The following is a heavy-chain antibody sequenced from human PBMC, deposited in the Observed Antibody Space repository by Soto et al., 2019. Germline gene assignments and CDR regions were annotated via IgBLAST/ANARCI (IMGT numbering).Heavy chain of an antibody. CDR3: ARTTIYSGSYQVDY. CDR2: IFSNDEK. V-gene: IGHV2-26*01. J-gene: IGHJ4*02. D-gene: IGHD1-26*01. CDR1: GFSLSNARMG. Sequence: QVTLKESGPVLVKPTETLTLTCTVSGFSLSNARMGVSWIRQPPGKALEWLAHIFSNDEKSYSTSLKSRLTIRKLTSXSQVVLTMTNMDPVDTATYYCARTTIYSGSYQVDYWGQGTLVTVSS.